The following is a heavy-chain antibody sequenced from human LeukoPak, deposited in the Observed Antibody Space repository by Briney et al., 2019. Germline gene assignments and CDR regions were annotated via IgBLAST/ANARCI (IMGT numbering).Heavy chain of an antibody. J-gene: IGHJ4*02. CDR2: IYYSGST. Sequence: SETLSLTCTVSGGSISSGDYYWSWIRQPPGKGLEWIGYIYYSGSTYYNPSLKSRVTISSDTSKNQFSLKLTSVTAADTAVYYCARLATTVSPFDYWGQGTLVTVSS. V-gene: IGHV4-30-4*01. CDR3: ARLATTVSPFDY. CDR1: GGSISSGDYY. D-gene: IGHD4-17*01.